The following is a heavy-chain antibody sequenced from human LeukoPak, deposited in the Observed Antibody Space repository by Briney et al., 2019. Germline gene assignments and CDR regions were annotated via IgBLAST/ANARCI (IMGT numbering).Heavy chain of an antibody. CDR3: ARGTRLGYCSDASCYGAFDI. D-gene: IGHD2-15*01. V-gene: IGHV3-30-3*01. CDR2: ISYDGSNK. J-gene: IGHJ3*02. Sequence: GRSLGLSCAASGFTFSSYAMHWVRQAPGKGLEWVAVISYDGSNKYYADSVKGRFTISRDNSKNTLYLQMNSLRAEDTAMYYCARGTRLGYCSDASCYGAFDIWGQGTTVTVSS. CDR1: GFTFSSYA.